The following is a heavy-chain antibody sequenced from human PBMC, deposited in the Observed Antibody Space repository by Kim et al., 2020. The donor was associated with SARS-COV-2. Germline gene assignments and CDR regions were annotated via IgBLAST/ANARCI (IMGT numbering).Heavy chain of an antibody. Sequence: SETLSLTCNVSSDSMSSYYWSWIRQVPGKGLEWIGYIFYGGSTKYNPSLKSRVTLSWDTSRKQFYLHLTSVIDADTAVYYCARSEGRASWHQFDYWGQGILVTVSS. CDR1: SDSMSSYY. CDR3: ARSEGRASWHQFDY. CDR2: IFYGGST. V-gene: IGHV4-59*01. J-gene: IGHJ4*02.